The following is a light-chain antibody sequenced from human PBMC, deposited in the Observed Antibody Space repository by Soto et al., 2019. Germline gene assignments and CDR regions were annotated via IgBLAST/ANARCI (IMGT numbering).Light chain of an antibody. CDR3: QQYNGYRYT. Sequence: DIQMTQSPSTLSASVGDRVTITCRASQSISSWLAWYQQKPGKAPKLLIYDASSLESGVPSRFSGSGSGTEFTLNISSLQPDDFAPCCCQQYNGYRYTFGQGTKLEIK. CDR1: QSISSW. CDR2: DAS. J-gene: IGKJ2*01. V-gene: IGKV1-5*01.